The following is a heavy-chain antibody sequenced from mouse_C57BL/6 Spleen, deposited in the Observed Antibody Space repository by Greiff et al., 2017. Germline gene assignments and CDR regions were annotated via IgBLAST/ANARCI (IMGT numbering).Heavy chain of an antibody. J-gene: IGHJ3*01. D-gene: IGHD1-1*01. V-gene: IGHV5-17*01. CDR2: ISSGSSTI. Sequence: EVQRVESGGGLVKPGGSLKLSCAASGFTFSDYGMHWVRQAPETGLEWVAYISSGSSTIYYADTVKGRFTISRDNAKNTLFLQMTSLRSEDTAMYYCARSGIAWFAYWGQGTLVTVSA. CDR1: GFTFSDYG. CDR3: ARSGIAWFAY.